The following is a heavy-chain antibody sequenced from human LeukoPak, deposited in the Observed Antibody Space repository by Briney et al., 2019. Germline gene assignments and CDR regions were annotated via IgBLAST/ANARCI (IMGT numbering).Heavy chain of an antibody. CDR1: GFTFRSYA. J-gene: IGHJ4*02. Sequence: PGGSLRLSCAASGFTFRSYAMRWVRQAPGKGLEWVSAISGSGGRTFYAHCVKGRFTISRDNSKNTLYLQMNSLRAGDTAVYYCAKGFRKQLWSPPGYWGQGALVAVSS. D-gene: IGHD5-18*01. CDR2: ISGSGGRT. CDR3: AKGFRKQLWSPPGY. V-gene: IGHV3-23*01.